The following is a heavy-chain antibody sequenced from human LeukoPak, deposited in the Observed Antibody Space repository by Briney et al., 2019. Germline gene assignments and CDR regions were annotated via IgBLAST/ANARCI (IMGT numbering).Heavy chain of an antibody. V-gene: IGHV1-18*01. J-gene: IGHJ3*02. CDR3: ARAGAYSSSWYAFDI. CDR2: ISAYNGNT. Sequence: ASVKVSCKASGYTFTSYGISWVRQAPGQGLEWMGWISAYNGNTNYAQELQGRVTMTTDTSTSTAYMELRSLRSDDTAVYYCARAGAYSSSWYAFDIWGQGTMVTVSS. D-gene: IGHD6-13*01. CDR1: GYTFTSYG.